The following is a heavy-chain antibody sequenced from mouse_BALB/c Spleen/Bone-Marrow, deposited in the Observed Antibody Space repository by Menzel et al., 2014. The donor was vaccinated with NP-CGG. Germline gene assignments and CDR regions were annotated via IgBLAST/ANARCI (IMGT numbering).Heavy chain of an antibody. CDR2: IFPGSDNT. J-gene: IGHJ2*01. V-gene: IGHV1-66*01. CDR3: ARDWDEYYFDY. Sequence: QVQLQQSGPELVKPGASVKMSCKASGYSCTSYYIHWVKQRPGQGLEWIGWIFPGSDNTKYNEKFKGKATLTADTSSSTAYMHLSSLTSEDSAVYFCARDWDEYYFDYWGQGTTLTVSS. CDR1: GYSCTSYY. D-gene: IGHD4-1*01.